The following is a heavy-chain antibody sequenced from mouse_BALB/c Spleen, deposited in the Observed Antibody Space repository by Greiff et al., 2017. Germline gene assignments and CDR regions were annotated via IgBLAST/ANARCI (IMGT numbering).Heavy chain of an antibody. J-gene: IGHJ4*01. D-gene: IGHD1-1*01. V-gene: IGHV5-4*02. CDR2: ISDGGSYT. Sequence: EVKVVESGGGLVKPGGSLKLSCAASGFTFSDYYMYWVRQTPEKRLEWVATISDGGSYTYYPDSVKGRFTISRDNAKNNLYLQMSSLKSEDTAMYYCARDYYGSSYDAMDYWGQGTSVTVSS. CDR1: GFTFSDYY. CDR3: ARDYYGSSYDAMDY.